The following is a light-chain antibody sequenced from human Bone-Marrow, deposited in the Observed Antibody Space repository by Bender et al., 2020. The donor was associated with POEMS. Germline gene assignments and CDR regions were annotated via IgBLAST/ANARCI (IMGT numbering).Light chain of an antibody. CDR1: SSGFGSHNL. CDR3: CSYAGLNTWV. J-gene: IGLJ3*02. Sequence: QSALTQPASVSGSLGQSVSVSCTGTSSGFGSHNLVSWYQQHPGKAPKLIIYEGSKRPSGVSNRFSGSKSGNTASLTISGLQAEDETDYYCCSYAGLNTWVFGGGTKLTVL. V-gene: IGLV2-23*01. CDR2: EGS.